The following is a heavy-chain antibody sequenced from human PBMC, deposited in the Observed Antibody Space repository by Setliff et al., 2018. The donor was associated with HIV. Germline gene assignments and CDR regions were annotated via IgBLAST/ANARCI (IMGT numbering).Heavy chain of an antibody. CDR1: GGSISSYY. J-gene: IGHJ1*01. CDR2: IYYSGST. D-gene: IGHD6-6*01. Sequence: SETLSLTCSVSGGSISSYYWSWILQPPGKGLEWIGYIYYSGSTNYKPSLESRVTISVDTSKNQFSLKLSSVTAADTAVYYCARGAPASIAARPWYFQHWGQGTLVTVSS. V-gene: IGHV4-59*12. CDR3: ARGAPASIAARPWYFQH.